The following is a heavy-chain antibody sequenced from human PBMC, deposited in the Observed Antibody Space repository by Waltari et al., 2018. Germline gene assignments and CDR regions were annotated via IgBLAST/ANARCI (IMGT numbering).Heavy chain of an antibody. V-gene: IGHV4-4*02. D-gene: IGHD2-2*01. CDR3: AKVRVPAVMYNWFDP. J-gene: IGHJ5*02. CDR1: GDSLTNNNW. CDR2: IYHSGDS. Sequence: QVTLQESGPGLVKPSGTLSLTCTVSGDSLTNNNWWSWVRQSPGKGLEWIGEIYHSGDSNYNPSLQSRVTISLDKSKNQISLKLTSVTAADTAVYYCAKVRVPAVMYNWFDPWGQGTLVTVSS.